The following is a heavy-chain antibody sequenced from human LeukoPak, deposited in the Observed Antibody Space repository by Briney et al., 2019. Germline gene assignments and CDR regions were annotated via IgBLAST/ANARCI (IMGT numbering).Heavy chain of an antibody. J-gene: IGHJ4*02. CDR3: ARETVTNYFDY. D-gene: IGHD4-17*01. V-gene: IGHV4-30-2*01. CDR1: GGSISSGGYS. CDR2: IYHSGST. Sequence: PSETLSLTCAVSGGSISSGGYSWSWIRQPPGKGLEWIGYIYHSGSTYYNPSLKSRVTISVDRSENQFSLKLSSVTAADTAVYYCARETVTNYFDYWGQGTLVTVSS.